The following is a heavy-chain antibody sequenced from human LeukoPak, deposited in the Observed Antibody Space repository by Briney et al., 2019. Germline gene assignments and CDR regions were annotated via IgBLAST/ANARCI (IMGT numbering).Heavy chain of an antibody. CDR2: IYYTGST. CDR3: AKFATVTVPNWLDP. CDR1: GGSISGYF. Sequence: PSETLSLTCTVSGGSISGYFWSWIRQPPGKGLEFIGYIYYTGSTDYNPSLKSRVTISVDTSTNQFSLMLSSVTAADTAVYYCAKFATVTVPNWLDPWGQGTLVTVSS. D-gene: IGHD4-11*01. J-gene: IGHJ5*02. V-gene: IGHV4-59*01.